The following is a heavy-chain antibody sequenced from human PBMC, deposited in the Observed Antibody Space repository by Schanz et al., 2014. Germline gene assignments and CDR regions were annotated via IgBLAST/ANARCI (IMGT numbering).Heavy chain of an antibody. CDR2: IHYSGST. V-gene: IGHV4-59*08. CDR3: ARLNYDSSGYPYYYGMDV. Sequence: QVQLQASGPGLVKPSETLSLTCTVSGGSMSGYHWIWIRQPPGKGVEWIGYIHYSGSTNYNPSLEGRAAMQVHPPKNQFPRKLSSVTAADTAVYYCARLNYDSSGYPYYYGMDVWGQGTTVTVSS. D-gene: IGHD3-22*01. J-gene: IGHJ6*02. CDR1: GGSMSGYH.